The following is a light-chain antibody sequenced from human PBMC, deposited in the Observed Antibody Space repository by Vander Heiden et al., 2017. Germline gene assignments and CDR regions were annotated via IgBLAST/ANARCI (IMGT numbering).Light chain of an antibody. CDR2: KAS. V-gene: IGKV1-5*03. Sequence: DIQMTQSPSTLSASVGDRVTITCRASQSISNWLAWYQQKPGKAPKLLIYKASSLESGVPSRFSGSGSGTEFTLTISSLQPDDFATEYCQQYNSSFGVGTKVEIK. J-gene: IGKJ4*01. CDR3: QQYNSS. CDR1: QSISNW.